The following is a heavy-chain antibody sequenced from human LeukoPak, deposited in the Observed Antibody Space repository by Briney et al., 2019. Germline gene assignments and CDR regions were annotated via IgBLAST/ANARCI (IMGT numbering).Heavy chain of an antibody. CDR2: INHSGST. CDR3: ARGANFYYCGMDV. CDR1: GGSFSGYY. V-gene: IGHV4-34*01. D-gene: IGHD2-15*01. J-gene: IGHJ6*02. Sequence: SETLSLTCAAYGGSFSGYYWSWIRQPPGKGLEWIGEINHSGSTNYNPSLKSRVTISVDTSKNQFSLKLSSATAADTAVYYCARGANFYYCGMDVWGQETTVTVSS.